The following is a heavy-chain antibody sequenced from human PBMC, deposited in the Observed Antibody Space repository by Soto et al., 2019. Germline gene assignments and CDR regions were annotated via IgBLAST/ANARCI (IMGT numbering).Heavy chain of an antibody. J-gene: IGHJ6*03. D-gene: IGHD2-2*02. CDR1: GYSFPSYG. CDR2: FSAYNGNT. V-gene: IGHV1-18*01. Sequence: AVKRSCKTFGYSFPSYGISWLLQAPEQALEKMGWFSAYNGNTNYAQKLQGRVTMTTDTSTSTAYMELRSLRSDDTAVYYCARVEVVVVPAAKPHGSYYYYYMDVWGKGTSRTVSS. CDR3: ARVEVVVVPAAKPHGSYYYYYMDV.